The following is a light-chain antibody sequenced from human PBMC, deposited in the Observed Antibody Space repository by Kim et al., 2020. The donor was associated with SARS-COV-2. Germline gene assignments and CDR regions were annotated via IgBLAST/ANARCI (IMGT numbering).Light chain of an antibody. J-gene: IGKJ5*01. Sequence: SPGERATFSCRASHSVSRNVAWYQQKPGQAPRLLIYGASTRATGIPDRFSGSGSGTEFTLTISSLQSEDFAVYYCQQYNNWPPITFGQGTQLEIK. V-gene: IGKV3-15*01. CDR2: GAS. CDR3: QQYNNWPPIT. CDR1: HSVSRN.